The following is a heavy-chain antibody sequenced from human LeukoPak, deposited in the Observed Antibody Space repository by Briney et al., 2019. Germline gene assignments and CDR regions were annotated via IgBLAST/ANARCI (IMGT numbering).Heavy chain of an antibody. Sequence: KPSETLSLTCTVSGGSISSYYWSWIRQPPGKGLEWIGYIYYSGSTNYNPSLKSRVTISVDTSKNQFSLKLSSVTAADTAVYYCARAFEGIAAALDYWGQGTLVTVSS. V-gene: IGHV4-59*01. D-gene: IGHD6-13*01. CDR2: IYYSGST. CDR1: GGSISSYY. J-gene: IGHJ4*02. CDR3: ARAFEGIAAALDY.